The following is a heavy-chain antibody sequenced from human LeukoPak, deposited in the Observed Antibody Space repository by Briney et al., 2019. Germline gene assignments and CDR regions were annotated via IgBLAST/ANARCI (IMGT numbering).Heavy chain of an antibody. CDR3: ARDSDYYGSGSHESWFDP. V-gene: IGHV1-18*04. CDR1: GYTLTSYG. Sequence: ASVKVSFKASGYTLTSYGISWVRQAPGQGLEWMGWISAYNGNTNYAQKLQGRVTMTTDTSTSTAYMELRSLRSDDTAVYYCARDSDYYGSGSHESWFDPWGQGTLVTVSS. D-gene: IGHD3-10*01. J-gene: IGHJ5*02. CDR2: ISAYNGNT.